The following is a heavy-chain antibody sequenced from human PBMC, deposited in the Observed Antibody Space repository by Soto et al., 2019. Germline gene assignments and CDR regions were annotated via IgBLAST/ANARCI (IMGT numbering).Heavy chain of an antibody. Sequence: SETLSLTCAVSSCSIISSNWWSWVRQPPGKGLEWIGEIYHSGSTNYNPSLKSRVTISVDKSKNQFSLKLSSVTAADTAVYYCARLDYGDYVFDYWGQGTLVTVSS. CDR2: IYHSGST. CDR1: SCSIISSNW. J-gene: IGHJ4*02. V-gene: IGHV4-4*02. D-gene: IGHD4-17*01. CDR3: ARLDYGDYVFDY.